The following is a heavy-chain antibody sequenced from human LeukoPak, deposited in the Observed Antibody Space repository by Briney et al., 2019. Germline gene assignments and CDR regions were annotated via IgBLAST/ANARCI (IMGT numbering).Heavy chain of an antibody. CDR1: GGSISSSSYY. Sequence: PSETLSLTCTVSGGSISSSSYYWGWIRQPPGKGLEWIGEINHSGSTNYNPSLKSRVTISVDTSKNQFSLKLSSVTTADTAVYYCARYDERGYFDYWGQGTLVTVSS. CDR3: ARYDERGYFDY. CDR2: INHSGST. V-gene: IGHV4-39*07. D-gene: IGHD3-10*01. J-gene: IGHJ4*02.